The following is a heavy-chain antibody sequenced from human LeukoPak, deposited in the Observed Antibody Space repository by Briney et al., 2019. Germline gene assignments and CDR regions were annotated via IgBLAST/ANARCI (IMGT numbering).Heavy chain of an antibody. CDR2: IYSDNT. Sequence: GGSLRLSCTVSGFTVSSNSMSWVRQAPGKGLEWVSFIYSDNTHYSDSVKGRFTISRDNAKNSLYLQMNSLRAEDTAVYYCARDASTEEYFDYWGQGTLVTVSS. J-gene: IGHJ4*02. CDR3: ARDASTEEYFDY. V-gene: IGHV3-53*01. CDR1: GFTVSSNS. D-gene: IGHD4-17*01.